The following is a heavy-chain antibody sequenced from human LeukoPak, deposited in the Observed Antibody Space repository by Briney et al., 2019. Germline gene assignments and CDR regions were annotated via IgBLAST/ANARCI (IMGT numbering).Heavy chain of an antibody. CDR3: ARFPSPTYYYGSDY. V-gene: IGHV3-66*01. Sequence: GGSLRLSCAASGFTVSSNYMSWVRQAPGKGLEWVSVIYSGGSTYYADSVKGRFTISRDNSKNTLYLQMNSLRAEDTAVYYCARFPSPTYYYGSDYWGQGTLVTVSS. CDR1: GFTVSSNY. CDR2: IYSGGST. D-gene: IGHD3-10*01. J-gene: IGHJ4*02.